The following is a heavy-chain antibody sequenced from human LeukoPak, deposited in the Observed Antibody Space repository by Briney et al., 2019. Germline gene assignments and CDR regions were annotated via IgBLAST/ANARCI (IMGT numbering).Heavy chain of an antibody. CDR2: LYVNGSP. CDR1: GDSISSAY. Sequence: SETLSLTCTVSGDSISSAYWGWIRQSAGKGLEYIGRLYVNGSPNSNPSLKSRVTMSLGTSKNQFSLKMTSVTAADSAIYFCARMPVPIHDAFDIWGQGTAVMVS. V-gene: IGHV4-4*07. D-gene: IGHD2-2*01. CDR3: ARMPVPIHDAFDI. J-gene: IGHJ3*02.